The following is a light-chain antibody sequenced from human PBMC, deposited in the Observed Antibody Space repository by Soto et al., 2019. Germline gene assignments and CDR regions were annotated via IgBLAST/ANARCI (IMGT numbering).Light chain of an antibody. Sequence: EIVLTQSPATLSLSPGERATLSCRASQSIGLAIAWYQHKPGQAPRLLIFDASQRATGIPARFSGSGSGTDFTLTISSLQPEDFATYYCQQANSFPITFGQGTRLEIK. V-gene: IGKV3-11*01. CDR1: QSIGLA. CDR2: DAS. CDR3: QQANSFPIT. J-gene: IGKJ5*01.